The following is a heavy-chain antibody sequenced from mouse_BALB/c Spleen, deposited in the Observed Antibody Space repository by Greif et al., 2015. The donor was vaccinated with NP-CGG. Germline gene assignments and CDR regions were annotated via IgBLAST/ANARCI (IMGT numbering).Heavy chain of an antibody. V-gene: IGHV1-7*01. D-gene: IGHD1-1*01. CDR2: INPSTGYT. CDR1: GYTFTSYW. J-gene: IGHJ4*01. CDR3: ARAHYGSSLYAMDY. Sequence: VQLQQSGAELAKPGASVKMSCKASGYTFTSYWMHWVKQRPGQGLEWIGYINPSTGYTEYNQKFKDKATLTADKSSSTAYMQLSSLTSEDSAVYYCARAHYGSSLYAMDYWGQGTSVTVSS.